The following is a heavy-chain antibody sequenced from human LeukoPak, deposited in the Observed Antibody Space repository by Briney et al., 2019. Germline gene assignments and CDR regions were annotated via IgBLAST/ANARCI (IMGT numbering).Heavy chain of an antibody. CDR2: IKQDGSEK. J-gene: IGHJ4*02. D-gene: IGHD2-2*01. CDR3: ARYGVSSSTSYIDF. CDR1: GLTFNNYW. V-gene: IGHV3-7*01. Sequence: GGSLRLSCAASGLTFNNYWMTWVRQAPGKGLEWVATIKQDGSEKYYVDSVEGRFTISRDNAKNSLYLQMNSLRAEDTAVYYCARYGVSSSTSYIDFWGQGTLVTVSS.